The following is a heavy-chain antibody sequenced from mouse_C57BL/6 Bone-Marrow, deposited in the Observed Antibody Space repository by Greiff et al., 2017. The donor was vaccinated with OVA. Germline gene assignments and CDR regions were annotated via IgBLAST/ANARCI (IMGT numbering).Heavy chain of an antibody. CDR2: ISDGGSYT. J-gene: IGHJ3*01. V-gene: IGHV5-4*01. CDR3: ARDPSTMIASGLAY. CDR1: GFTFSSYA. D-gene: IGHD2-4*01. Sequence: EVQVVESGGGLVKPGGSLKLSCAASGFTFSSYAMSWVRQTPDKRLEWVATISDGGSYTYYPDNVKGRFTFSRANAKTNLYLKMRHMKSEDTAMYYCARDPSTMIASGLAYWGQGTLVTVSA.